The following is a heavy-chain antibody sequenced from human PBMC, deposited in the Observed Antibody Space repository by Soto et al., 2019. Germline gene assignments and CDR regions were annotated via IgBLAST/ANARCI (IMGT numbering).Heavy chain of an antibody. CDR2: IKSKTDGGTT. CDR1: GFTFNNYA. Sequence: GGSLRLSCAASGFTFNNYAMNWVRRAPGKGLEWVGRIKSKTDGGTTDYAAPVKSRFTISRDDSKNTLYLQMNSLKTEDTAVYYCTTDLGPWIYYYYGMDVWGQGTTVTVSS. D-gene: IGHD1-1*01. V-gene: IGHV3-15*07. CDR3: TTDLGPWIYYYYGMDV. J-gene: IGHJ6*02.